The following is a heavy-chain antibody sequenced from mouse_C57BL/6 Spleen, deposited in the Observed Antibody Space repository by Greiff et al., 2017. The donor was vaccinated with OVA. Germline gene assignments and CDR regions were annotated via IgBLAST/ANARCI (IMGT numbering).Heavy chain of an antibody. D-gene: IGHD1-1*02. CDR2: INPNNGGT. CDR3: ARLVGRYFDV. J-gene: IGHJ1*03. CDR1: GYTFTDYY. V-gene: IGHV1-26*01. Sequence: VQLQQSGPELVKPGASVKISCKASGYTFTDYYMNWVKQSHGKSLEWIGDINPNNGGTSYNQKFKGKATLTEDKSSSTAYMELRSLTSEYSAVYYCARLVGRYFDVWGTGTTVTVSS.